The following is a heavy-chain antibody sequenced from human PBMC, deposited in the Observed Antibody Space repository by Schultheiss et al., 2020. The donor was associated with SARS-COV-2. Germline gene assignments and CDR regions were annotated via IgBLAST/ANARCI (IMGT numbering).Heavy chain of an antibody. CDR1: GFTFSNAW. CDR2: ISYDGSNK. D-gene: IGHD3-10*01. CDR3: ARDWYYGSGSPLSDY. J-gene: IGHJ4*02. Sequence: GGSLRLSCAASGFTFSNAWMSWVRQAPGKGLEWVAVISYDGSNKYYADSVKGRFTISRDNSKNTLYLQMNSLRAEDTAVYYCARDWYYGSGSPLSDYWGQGTLVTVSS. V-gene: IGHV3-30*01.